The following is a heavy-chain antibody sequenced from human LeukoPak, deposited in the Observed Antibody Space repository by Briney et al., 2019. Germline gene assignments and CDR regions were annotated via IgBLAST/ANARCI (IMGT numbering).Heavy chain of an antibody. CDR2: VLYSGST. Sequence: SDTLALTCTVSAVSISSGHYYWAWIRQPPGRGLECIASVLYSGSTYYDPSFNGRVTLSVDTSKNQFSLRLSSVTAADTAIYYCARHTIDTTLGGVPDYFDDWGQGTPVTVSS. CDR3: ARHTIDTTLGGVPDYFDD. V-gene: IGHV4-39*07. D-gene: IGHD3-16*01. J-gene: IGHJ4*02. CDR1: AVSISSGHYY.